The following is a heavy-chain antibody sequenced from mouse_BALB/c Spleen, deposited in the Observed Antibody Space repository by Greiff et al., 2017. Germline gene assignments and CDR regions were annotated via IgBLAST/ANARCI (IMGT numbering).Heavy chain of an antibody. D-gene: IGHD2-4*01. CDR1: GFTFSSYT. CDR2: ISNGGGST. J-gene: IGHJ3*01. V-gene: IGHV5-12-2*01. Sequence: EVQLVESGGGLVQPGGSLKLSCAASGFTFSSYTMSWVRQTPEKRLEWVAYISNGGGSTYYPDTVKGRFTISRDNAKNTLYLQMSSLKSEDTAMYYCARHGGMIPFAYWGQGTLVTVSA. CDR3: ARHGGMIPFAY.